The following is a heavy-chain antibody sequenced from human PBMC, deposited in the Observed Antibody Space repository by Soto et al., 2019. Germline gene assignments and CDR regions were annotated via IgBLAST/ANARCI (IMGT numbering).Heavy chain of an antibody. CDR2: ISGSGGST. V-gene: IGHV3-23*01. CDR1: GFTFSSYA. CDR3: AKDYRRLAVGSSSWYYFDY. Sequence: GGSLRLSCAASGFTFSSYAMGWVRQAPGKGLEWVSAISGSGGSTYYADSVKGRFTISRDNSKNTLYLQMNSLRAEDTAVYYCAKDYRRLAVGSSSWYYFDYWGQGTLVTVSS. J-gene: IGHJ4*02. D-gene: IGHD6-13*01.